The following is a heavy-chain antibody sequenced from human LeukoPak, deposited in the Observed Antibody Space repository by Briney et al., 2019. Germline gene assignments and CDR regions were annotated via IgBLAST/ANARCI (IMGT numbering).Heavy chain of an antibody. D-gene: IGHD4-17*01. CDR1: GFTFSSYA. Sequence: GGSLRLSCAASGFTFSSYAMSWVRQAPGKGLEWVSAISGSGGSTYYADSVMGRFTNSRDNSKNTLYLQMNSLRAEDTAVYYCAKLQSDGLRTYYGMDVWGQGTTVTVSS. V-gene: IGHV3-23*01. J-gene: IGHJ6*02. CDR3: AKLQSDGLRTYYGMDV. CDR2: ISGSGGST.